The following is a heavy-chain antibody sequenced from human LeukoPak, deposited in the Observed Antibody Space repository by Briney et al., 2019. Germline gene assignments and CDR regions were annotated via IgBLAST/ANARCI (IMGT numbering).Heavy chain of an antibody. CDR3: ARDDPLNYPFDP. D-gene: IGHD4-11*01. CDR2: MNPNSGNT. Sequence: ASVKVSRKASGYTFTSYDINWVRQATGQGLEWMGWMNPNSGNTGYAQKFQGRVTMTRNTSISTAYMELSSLRSEDTAVYYCARDDPLNYPFDPWGQGTLVTVSS. V-gene: IGHV1-8*01. CDR1: GYTFTSYD. J-gene: IGHJ5*02.